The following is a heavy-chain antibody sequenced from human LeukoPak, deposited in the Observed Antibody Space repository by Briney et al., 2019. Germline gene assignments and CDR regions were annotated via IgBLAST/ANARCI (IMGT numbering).Heavy chain of an antibody. Sequence: GASVKVSCKASGGTFSSYAISWVRQAPGQGLEWMGGIIPIFGTANYAQKFQSRVTITADKSTSTAYMELSSLRSEDTAVYYCARDLADDAFDIWGQGTMVTVSS. CDR3: ARDLADDAFDI. CDR1: GGTFSSYA. V-gene: IGHV1-69*06. J-gene: IGHJ3*02. CDR2: IIPIFGTA.